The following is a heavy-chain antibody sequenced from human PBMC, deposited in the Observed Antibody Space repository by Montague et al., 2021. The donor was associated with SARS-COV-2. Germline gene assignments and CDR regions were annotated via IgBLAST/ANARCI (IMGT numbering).Heavy chain of an antibody. CDR1: GGSISSSSHY. CDR3: ARHSGRDTIFGVITIPDAFDI. Sequence: SETLSLTCTVSGGSISSSSHYWGWIRQPPGKGLGWIGSVYYSGSTYYKPSLKSRVTIYVDTSKNQFSLKLSSVTAADTAVYYCARHSGRDTIFGVITIPDAFDIWGQGTTVTVSS. D-gene: IGHD3-3*01. V-gene: IGHV4-39*01. CDR2: VYYSGST. J-gene: IGHJ3*02.